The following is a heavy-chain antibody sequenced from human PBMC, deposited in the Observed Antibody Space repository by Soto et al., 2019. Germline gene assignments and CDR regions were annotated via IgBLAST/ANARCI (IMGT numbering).Heavy chain of an antibody. V-gene: IGHV3-30-3*01. CDR3: ARVSAPTMVRGVIITEYAAFDY. Sequence: GGSLRLSCAASGFTFSSYATHWVRQAPGKGLEWVAVISYDGSNKYYADSVKGRFTISRDNSKNTLYLQMNSLRAEDTAVYYCARVSAPTMVRGVIITEYAAFDYWGQGTLVTVSS. CDR1: GFTFSSYA. D-gene: IGHD3-10*01. CDR2: ISYDGSNK. J-gene: IGHJ4*02.